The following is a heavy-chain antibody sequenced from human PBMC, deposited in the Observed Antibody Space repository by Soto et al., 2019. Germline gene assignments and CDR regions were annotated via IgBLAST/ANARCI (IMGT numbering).Heavy chain of an antibody. CDR3: ARDGVRCSGGSCYPLFDYCYGMDV. Sequence: QVQLVQSGAEVKKPGSSVKVSCKASGGTFSSYAISWVRQAPGQGLEWMGGIIPIFGTANYAQKFQGRVTITADESTSTAYMELSSLRSEDTAVYYCARDGVRCSGGSCYPLFDYCYGMDVWGQGTTVTVSS. CDR1: GGTFSSYA. J-gene: IGHJ6*02. V-gene: IGHV1-69*01. CDR2: IIPIFGTA. D-gene: IGHD2-15*01.